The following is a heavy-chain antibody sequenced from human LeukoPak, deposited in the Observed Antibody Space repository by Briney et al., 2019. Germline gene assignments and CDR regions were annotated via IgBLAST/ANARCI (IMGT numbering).Heavy chain of an antibody. Sequence: GGSLRLSCAASGFSFSDHGMAWVRQAPGKGLEWLSVISSSPGGEITHYAESVKGRLTISRDNSKKTLYLQMRNLRAEDTALYYCAKDAIPYVRSSHIYYFGSWGQGTLVAVSS. V-gene: IGHV3-23*01. D-gene: IGHD2-2*01. CDR2: ISSSPGGEIT. CDR3: AKDAIPYVRSSHIYYFGS. CDR1: GFSFSDHG. J-gene: IGHJ4*02.